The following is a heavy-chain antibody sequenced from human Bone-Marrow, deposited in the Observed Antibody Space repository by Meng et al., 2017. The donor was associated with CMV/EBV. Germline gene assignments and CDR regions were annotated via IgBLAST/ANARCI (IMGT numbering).Heavy chain of an antibody. Sequence: GESLKISCAASGFTFSSYAMHWVRQAPGKGLEWVAVISYDGSNKYYADSVKGRFTISRDNSKNTLYLQMNSLRAEDTAVYYCVRGVRRRQQLDGYYYYGMDVWGQGTTVTVSS. J-gene: IGHJ6*02. V-gene: IGHV3-30*04. CDR3: VRGVRRRQQLDGYYYYGMDV. D-gene: IGHD6-13*01. CDR1: GFTFSSYA. CDR2: ISYDGSNK.